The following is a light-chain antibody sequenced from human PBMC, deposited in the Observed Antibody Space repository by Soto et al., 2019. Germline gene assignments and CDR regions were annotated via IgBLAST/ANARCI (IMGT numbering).Light chain of an antibody. J-gene: IGKJ1*01. CDR2: KAS. CDR1: QSIDSW. Sequence: DIQMTQSPSTLSASVGDRVTITCRASQSIDSWLAWYQQEPGKAPKLLMYKASSLESGVPSRFSGSGSETEFTLTISSLQPDDFATYYCQHYKSYPWTFGQGTKVDIK. CDR3: QHYKSYPWT. V-gene: IGKV1-5*03.